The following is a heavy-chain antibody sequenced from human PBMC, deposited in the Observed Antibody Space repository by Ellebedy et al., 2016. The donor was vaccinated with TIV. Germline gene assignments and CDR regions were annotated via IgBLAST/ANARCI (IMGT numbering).Heavy chain of an antibody. Sequence: AASVKVSCKASGGTFSSYAISWVRQAPGQGLEWMGRIIPILGIANYAQKFQGRVTITADKSTSTAYMELSSLRSEDRAVYYCARGATYCGGDCYSYFDYWGQGTLVTVSS. J-gene: IGHJ4*02. V-gene: IGHV1-69*04. CDR2: IIPILGIA. CDR3: ARGATYCGGDCYSYFDY. D-gene: IGHD2-21*02. CDR1: GGTFSSYA.